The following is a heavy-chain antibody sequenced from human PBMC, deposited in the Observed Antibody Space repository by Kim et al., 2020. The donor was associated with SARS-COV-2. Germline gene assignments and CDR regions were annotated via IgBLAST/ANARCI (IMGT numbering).Heavy chain of an antibody. CDR1: GGSISSYY. Sequence: SETLSLTCTVSGGSISSYYWSWIRQPPGKGLEWIGYIYYSGSTNYNPSLKSRVTISVDTSKNQFSLKLSSVTAADTAVYYCARGYYDFWSGYYTSWGQGTLVTVSS. V-gene: IGHV4-59*01. J-gene: IGHJ5*02. CDR2: IYYSGST. CDR3: ARGYYDFWSGYYTS. D-gene: IGHD3-3*01.